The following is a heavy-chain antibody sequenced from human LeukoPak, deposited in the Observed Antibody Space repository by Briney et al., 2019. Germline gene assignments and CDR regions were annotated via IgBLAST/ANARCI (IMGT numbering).Heavy chain of an antibody. Sequence: SETLSLTCTVSGGSISSYYWSWIRQPPGKGLEWIGYIYYSGSTNYNPSLKSRVTISVDTSKNQFSLKLSSVTAADTAVYYCATPQRYCSSTSCYNGWFDPWGQGTLVTVSS. CDR2: IYYSGST. D-gene: IGHD2-2*02. J-gene: IGHJ5*02. V-gene: IGHV4-59*08. CDR1: GGSISSYY. CDR3: ATPQRYCSSTSCYNGWFDP.